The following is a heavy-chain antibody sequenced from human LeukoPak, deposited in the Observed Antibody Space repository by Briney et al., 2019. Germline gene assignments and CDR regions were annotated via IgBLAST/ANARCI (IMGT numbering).Heavy chain of an antibody. CDR3: TTYGSGRKFDY. CDR2: IESKTDGGTT. D-gene: IGHD3-10*01. J-gene: IGHJ4*02. Sequence: PGRSLRLSCAASGFSFSDAWMSWVRQIPGKGLEWVGRIESKTDGGTTDYAAPVKGRFTISRDDSTNTLYPQMNSLKSEDTAVYYCTTYGSGRKFDYWGQGILVTVSS. V-gene: IGHV3-15*04. CDR1: GFSFSDAW.